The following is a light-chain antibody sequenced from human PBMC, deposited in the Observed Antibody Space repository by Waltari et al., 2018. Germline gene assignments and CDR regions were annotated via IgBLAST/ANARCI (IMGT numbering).Light chain of an antibody. CDR1: L. CDR3: CAFAGRGIYV. CDR2: DVS. J-gene: IGLJ1*01. V-gene: IGLV2-23*02. Sequence: LLSWYQRHPGGAPKYDVSKRPSGVSSRFSGSKSGKTASLTISGLQAEDEADYYCCAFAGRGIYVFGTGTQVTVL.